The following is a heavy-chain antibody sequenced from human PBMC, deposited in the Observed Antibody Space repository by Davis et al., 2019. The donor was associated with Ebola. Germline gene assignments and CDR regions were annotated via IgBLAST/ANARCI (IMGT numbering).Heavy chain of an antibody. D-gene: IGHD3-3*01. V-gene: IGHV3-30*02. CDR1: GFTFNTYG. Sequence: GVSLRLSCAASGFTFNTYGMHWVRQAPGKGLEWVAFIRYDGSNKYYADSVKGRFTISRDNSKNTLYLQMNSLRAEDTAVYYCASPPDPYDFWSGRFDYWGQGTLVTVSS. CDR2: IRYDGSNK. J-gene: IGHJ4*02. CDR3: ASPPDPYDFWSGRFDY.